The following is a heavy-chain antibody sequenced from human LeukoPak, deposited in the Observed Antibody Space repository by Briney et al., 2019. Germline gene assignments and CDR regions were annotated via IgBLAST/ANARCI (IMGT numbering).Heavy chain of an antibody. J-gene: IGHJ3*02. CDR2: IRSKANSYAT. CDR1: GFTFSGSA. CDR3: TSPYGDYVAFDI. V-gene: IGHV3-73*01. Sequence: PGGSLRLSCEASGFTFSGSAMHWVRQASGKGLEWVGRIRSKANSYATAYAASVKGRFTISRDDSKNTAYLQMNSLKTEDTAVYYCTSPYGDYVAFDIWGQGTMVTVSS. D-gene: IGHD4-17*01.